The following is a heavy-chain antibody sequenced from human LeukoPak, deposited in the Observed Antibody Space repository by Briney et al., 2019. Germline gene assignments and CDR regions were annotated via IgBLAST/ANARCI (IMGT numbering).Heavy chain of an antibody. J-gene: IGHJ4*02. D-gene: IGHD3-22*01. CDR1: GGSISSNNW. CDR3: ARAPNQPSSGYYSFDY. V-gene: IGHV4-4*02. Sequence: SGTLSLTCAVSGGSISSNNWWTWVRQPPGKGLEWIGEIYHSGTTNYNPSVKSRVTISVDKSKNQFSLKLNSVTAADTAVYYCARAPNQPSSGYYSFDYWGQGTLVTVSS. CDR2: IYHSGTT.